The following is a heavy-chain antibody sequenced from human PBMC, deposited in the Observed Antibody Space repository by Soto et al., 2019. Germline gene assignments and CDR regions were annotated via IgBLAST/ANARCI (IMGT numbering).Heavy chain of an antibody. Sequence: TLSLAFAVSGGSISSGGYSWSCIRQPPGKGLEWIGYIYHSGSTYYNPSLKSRVTISVDRSKNQFSLKLSSVTAADTAVYYCARHVILWLGFDYWGQGTLVTVSS. V-gene: IGHV4-30-2*01. CDR1: GGSISSGGYS. D-gene: IGHD2-21*01. J-gene: IGHJ4*02. CDR2: IYHSGST. CDR3: ARHVILWLGFDY.